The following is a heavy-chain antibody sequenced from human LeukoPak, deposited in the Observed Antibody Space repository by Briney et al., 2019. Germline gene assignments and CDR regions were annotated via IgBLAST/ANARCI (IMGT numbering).Heavy chain of an antibody. CDR1: GFTFSSYW. CDR2: ISPDGTTT. CDR3: AREMPHYFDSSGYSF. D-gene: IGHD3-22*01. V-gene: IGHV3-74*01. J-gene: IGHJ4*02. Sequence: PGGSLRLSCAASGFTFSSYWMHWVRQAPGKGLVWVSRISPDGTTTNYADSVKGRFTISRDNAKNTVYLQMNSLRVDDTAVYYCAREMPHYFDSSGYSFWGQGTLVTVSS.